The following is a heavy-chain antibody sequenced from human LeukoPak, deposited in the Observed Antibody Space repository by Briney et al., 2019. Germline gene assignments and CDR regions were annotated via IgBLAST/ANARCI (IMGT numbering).Heavy chain of an antibody. Sequence: SETLSLTCAVSGYSISSGYYWGWIRQPPGKGLEWIGSIYHSGSTYYNPSLKSRVTISVDTSKNQFSLKLSSVTAADTAVYYCARHTPYSNRSHYYYMDVWGKGTTVTVSS. J-gene: IGHJ6*03. V-gene: IGHV4-38-2*01. CDR3: ARHTPYSNRSHYYYMDV. CDR1: GYSISSGYY. D-gene: IGHD4-11*01. CDR2: IYHSGST.